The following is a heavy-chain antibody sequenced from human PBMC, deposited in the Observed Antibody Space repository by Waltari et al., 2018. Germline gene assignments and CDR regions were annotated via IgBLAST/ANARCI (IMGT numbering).Heavy chain of an antibody. V-gene: IGHV4-4*02. CDR3: ARDRGRGLYLDS. CDR2: VHRSGRT. J-gene: IGHJ4*02. D-gene: IGHD2-15*01. CDR1: GDSMRGTYW. Sequence: QVQLQESGPGLVKPSGTLSLTCGVSGDSMRGTYWWSWVRQPPGKGLEWIGQVHRSGRTNYNPPLESRVTVSIDTFNSQFSLEVTSATAADTALYFCARDRGRGLYLDSWGRGILVTVSP.